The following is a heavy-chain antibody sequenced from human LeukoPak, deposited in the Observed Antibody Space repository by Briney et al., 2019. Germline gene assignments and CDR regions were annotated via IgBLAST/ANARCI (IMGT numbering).Heavy chain of an antibody. CDR3: AKGGPSGSFKRFDP. CDR1: GFTFSSYG. Sequence: GGTLRLSCAASGFTFSSYGMSWVRQAPGKGLEWVSAISGSGGSTYYADSVKGRFTISRDNSKNTLYLQMNSLRAEDTAVYYCAKGGPSGSFKRFDPWGQGTLVTVSS. V-gene: IGHV3-23*01. CDR2: ISGSGGST. J-gene: IGHJ5*02. D-gene: IGHD3-10*01.